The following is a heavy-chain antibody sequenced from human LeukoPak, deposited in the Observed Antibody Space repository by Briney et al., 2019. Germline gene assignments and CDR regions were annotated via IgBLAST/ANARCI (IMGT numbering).Heavy chain of an antibody. J-gene: IGHJ4*02. CDR1: GFTFSSYS. V-gene: IGHV3-66*01. CDR3: ASTRRDDSSGYYFDY. Sequence: GGSLRLSCAASGFTFSSYSMNWVRQAPGKGLEWVSVIYSGGSTYYADSVKGRFTISRDNSKNTLYLQMNSLRAEDTAVYYCASTRRDDSSGYYFDYWGQGTLVTVSS. CDR2: IYSGGST. D-gene: IGHD3-22*01.